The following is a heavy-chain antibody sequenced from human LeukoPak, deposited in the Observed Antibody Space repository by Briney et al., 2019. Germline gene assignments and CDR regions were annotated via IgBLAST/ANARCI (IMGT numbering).Heavy chain of an antibody. D-gene: IGHD3-3*02. CDR1: GYTFTSYG. CDR2: INPSGGST. Sequence: ASVKVSCKASGYTFTSYGISWVRQAPGQGLEWMGIINPSGGSTSYAQKFQGRVTMTRDASTSTVYMELSSLRSEDTAVYYCARGRHLAPYDYWGQGTLVTVSS. V-gene: IGHV1-46*01. J-gene: IGHJ4*02. CDR3: ARGRHLAPYDY.